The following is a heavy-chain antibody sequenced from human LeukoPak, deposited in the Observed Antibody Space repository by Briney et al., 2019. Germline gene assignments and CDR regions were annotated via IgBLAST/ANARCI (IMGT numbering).Heavy chain of an antibody. D-gene: IGHD3-10*01. CDR3: ARDSSMVRGPPKSFGYYYYMDV. V-gene: IGHV1-69*05. Sequence: ASVKVSCKASGGTFSSYAISWVRQAPGQGLEWMGGIIPIFGTANYAQRFQGRVTITTDESTSTAYMELSSLRSEDTAVYYCARDSSMVRGPPKSFGYYYYMDVWGKGTTVTVSS. CDR1: GGTFSSYA. J-gene: IGHJ6*03. CDR2: IIPIFGTA.